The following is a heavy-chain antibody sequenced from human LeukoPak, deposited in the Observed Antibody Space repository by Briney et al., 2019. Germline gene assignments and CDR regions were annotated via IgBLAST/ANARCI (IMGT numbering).Heavy chain of an antibody. Sequence: GASVKVSCKASGYTFTTYYMHWVRQAPGQGLEWMGIINPSGGSTSYAQNFQGRVTMTRDTSTSTVYMELRSLRSEDTAVYYCARGFQVPAALPSHFDYWGQGTLVTVSS. J-gene: IGHJ4*02. CDR1: GYTFTTYY. D-gene: IGHD2-2*01. V-gene: IGHV1-46*01. CDR3: ARGFQVPAALPSHFDY. CDR2: INPSGGST.